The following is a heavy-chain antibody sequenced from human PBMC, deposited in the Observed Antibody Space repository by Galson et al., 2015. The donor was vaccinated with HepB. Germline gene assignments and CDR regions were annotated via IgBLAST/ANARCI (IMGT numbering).Heavy chain of an antibody. CDR2: ISISSSYI. Sequence: SLRLSCAASGFTFSSYSMNWVRQAPGKGLEWVSSISISSSYIYYADSVKGRFTISRDNAKNSLYLQMNSLRAEDTAVYYCARDGVDTAMVTGDYYYYMDVWGKGTTVTVSS. CDR3: ARDGVDTAMVTGDYYYYMDV. J-gene: IGHJ6*03. D-gene: IGHD5-18*01. CDR1: GFTFSSYS. V-gene: IGHV3-21*01.